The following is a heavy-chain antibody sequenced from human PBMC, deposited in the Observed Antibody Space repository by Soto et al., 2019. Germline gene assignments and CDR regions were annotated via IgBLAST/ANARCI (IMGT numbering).Heavy chain of an antibody. Sequence: QVQLVQSGAEVKKPGASVKVSCKASGYTFTSSGMSWVRQAPGQGLEWMGWISAHTGSSEYAKRFQGRVTMTTDSSTRTAYMELGSLRSDDTAVYYCARAFFYQGSDSRGYSFDAFDFWGPGTLVTVSS. CDR3: ARAFFYQGSDSRGYSFDAFDF. J-gene: IGHJ3*01. D-gene: IGHD3-22*01. V-gene: IGHV1-18*01. CDR2: ISAHTGSS. CDR1: GYTFTSSG.